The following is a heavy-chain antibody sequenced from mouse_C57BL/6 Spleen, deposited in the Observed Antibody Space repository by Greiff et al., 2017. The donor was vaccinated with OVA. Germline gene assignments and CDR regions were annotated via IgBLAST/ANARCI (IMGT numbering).Heavy chain of an antibody. CDR2: IHPNSGST. J-gene: IGHJ2*01. V-gene: IGHV1-64*01. CDR3: ARVEYYGSSSFDY. Sequence: VQLQQPGAELVKPGASVKLSCKASGYTFTSYWMHWVKQRPGQGLEWIGMIHPNSGSTNYNEKFKSKATLTVDKSSSTAYMQLSSLTSEDSAVYYCARVEYYGSSSFDYWGQGTTLTVSS. CDR1: GYTFTSYW. D-gene: IGHD1-1*01.